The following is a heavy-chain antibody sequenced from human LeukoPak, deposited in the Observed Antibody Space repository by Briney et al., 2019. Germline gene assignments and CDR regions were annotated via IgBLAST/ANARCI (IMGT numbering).Heavy chain of an antibody. CDR2: IIPVFEKP. CDR1: GGTFSNYA. Sequence: SVTVSCKASGGTFSNYAVSWVRQAPGQGLEWMGGIIPVFEKPNYARKFQDRVTITADESTATAYMELSSLTSEDTAIYFCARLGHCGETNCYSDFYYMDVWGKGTTVSVSS. J-gene: IGHJ6*03. V-gene: IGHV1-69*13. D-gene: IGHD2-21*01. CDR3: ARLGHCGETNCYSDFYYMDV.